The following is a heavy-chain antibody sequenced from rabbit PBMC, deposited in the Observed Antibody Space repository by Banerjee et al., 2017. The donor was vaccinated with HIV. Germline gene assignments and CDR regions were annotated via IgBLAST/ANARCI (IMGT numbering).Heavy chain of an antibody. CDR2: INTSSGST. J-gene: IGHJ4*01. V-gene: IGHV1S45*01. Sequence: QQQLEESGGGLVKPEGSLTLSCTASGFSFSNKYVMCWVRQAPGKGLEWIACINTSSGSTVYATWAKGRFTISRTSSTTVSLQMTSLTAADTATYFCARAPYAYYTGDAYASFNLWGQGTLVTVS. CDR3: ARAPYAYYTGDAYASFNL. D-gene: IGHD6-1*01. CDR1: GFSFSNKYV.